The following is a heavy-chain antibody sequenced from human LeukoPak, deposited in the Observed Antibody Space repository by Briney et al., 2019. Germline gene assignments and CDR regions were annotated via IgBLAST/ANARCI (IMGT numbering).Heavy chain of an antibody. CDR2: TYYRSRWLL. J-gene: IGHJ5*02. CDR3: ARGGDFYGSGTLDP. D-gene: IGHD3-10*01. Sequence: SQTLSLTCAISGDSISSYTAAWNWIRQSPSRGLEWLGRTYYRSRWLLDYAVPVRSRITINADTSKNRFSVQLASVTPDDTAVYYCARGGDFYGSGTLDPWGQGTLVTVSS. CDR1: GDSISSYTAA. V-gene: IGHV6-1*01.